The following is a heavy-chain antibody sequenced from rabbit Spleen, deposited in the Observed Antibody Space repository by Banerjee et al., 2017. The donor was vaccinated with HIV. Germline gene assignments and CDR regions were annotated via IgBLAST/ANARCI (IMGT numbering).Heavy chain of an antibody. CDR1: GFSFSITHY. Sequence: QSLEESGGDLVKPGTSLTLTCTASGFSFSITHYIAWVRQAPGKGLEWITCIHAGGSAITHYASWARGRFTISKTSSTTVTLQMTSLTAADTATYFCARDLDDVIGWNFGWWGPGTLVTVS. CDR2: IHAGGSAIT. V-gene: IGHV1S40*01. D-gene: IGHD1-1*01. CDR3: ARDLDDVIGWNFGW. J-gene: IGHJ4*01.